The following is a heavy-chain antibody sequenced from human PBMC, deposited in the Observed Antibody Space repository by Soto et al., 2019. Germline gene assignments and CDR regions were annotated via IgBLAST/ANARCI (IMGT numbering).Heavy chain of an antibody. Sequence: GGSLRLSCAASGFTFSSYSMNWVRQAPGKGLEWVSSISSSSSYIYYADSVKGRFTISRDNAKNSLYLQMNSLRAEDTAVYYCAREVTIFGVVTLDYWGQGTLVTVSS. J-gene: IGHJ4*02. CDR1: GFTFSSYS. V-gene: IGHV3-21*01. D-gene: IGHD3-3*01. CDR2: ISSSSSYI. CDR3: AREVTIFGVVTLDY.